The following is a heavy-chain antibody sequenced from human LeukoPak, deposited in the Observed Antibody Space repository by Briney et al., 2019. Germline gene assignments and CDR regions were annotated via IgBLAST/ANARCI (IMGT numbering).Heavy chain of an antibody. Sequence: GGSLRLSCAASGFTFSSYSMNWVRQAPGKGLEWVSYISSSSRTIYYADSVKGRFTISRDNAKNSLYLQMNSLRAEDTAVYYCVVSQLPFDYWGQGTLVTVSS. D-gene: IGHD2-2*01. J-gene: IGHJ4*02. V-gene: IGHV3-48*01. CDR1: GFTFSSYS. CDR2: ISSSSRTI. CDR3: VVSQLPFDY.